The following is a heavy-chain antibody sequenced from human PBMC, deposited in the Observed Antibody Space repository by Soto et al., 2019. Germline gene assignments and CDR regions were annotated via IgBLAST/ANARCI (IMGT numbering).Heavy chain of an antibody. Sequence: PSETLSLTCTVSGGSISSGGYYWSWIRQHPGKGLEWIGYIYYSESTYYNPSLKSRVTISVDTSKNQFSLKLSSVTAADTAVYYCARGLLLWFGENPPGFDPWGQGTLVTVSS. CDR2: IYYSEST. D-gene: IGHD3-10*01. V-gene: IGHV4-31*03. J-gene: IGHJ5*02. CDR3: ARGLLLWFGENPPGFDP. CDR1: GGSISSGGYY.